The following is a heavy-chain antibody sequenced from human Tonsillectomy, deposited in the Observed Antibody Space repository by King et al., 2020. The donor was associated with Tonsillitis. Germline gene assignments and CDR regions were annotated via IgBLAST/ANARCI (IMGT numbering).Heavy chain of an antibody. CDR1: GFTFSSYA. CDR2: ISYDGSNK. V-gene: IGHV3-33*05. Sequence: VQLVESGGGVVQPGRSLRLSCAASGFTFSSYAMHWVRQAPGKGLEWVALISYDGSNKYYADSVKGRFTISRDNSKNTLYLQMSSLRADNTAVFYCASSVTPRGHFVYWGQGPLVTVPS. CDR3: ASSVTPRGHFVY. D-gene: IGHD4-23*01. J-gene: IGHJ4*02.